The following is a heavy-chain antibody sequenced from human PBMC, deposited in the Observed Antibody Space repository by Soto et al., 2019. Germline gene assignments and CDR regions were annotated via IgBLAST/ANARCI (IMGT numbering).Heavy chain of an antibody. CDR2: TSGSGVTT. D-gene: IGHD3-10*02. CDR1: GFDFSNYA. J-gene: IGHJ4*02. Sequence: PGGSLRLSCAASGFDFSNYAMSWVRQAPGKGLEWVSATSGSGVTTYYADSVKGRFTISRDNSRNTLYLQMNSLRADDTALYYCAKVHYFVTSPDYWGQGTVVTVS. CDR3: AKVHYFVTSPDY. V-gene: IGHV3-23*01.